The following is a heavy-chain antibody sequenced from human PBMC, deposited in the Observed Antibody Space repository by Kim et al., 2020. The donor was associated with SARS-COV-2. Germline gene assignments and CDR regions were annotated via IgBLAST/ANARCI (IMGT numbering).Heavy chain of an antibody. Sequence: GGSLRLSCAASGFTFSSYAMHWVRQAPGKGLEWVAVITGDGSNKYYADSVKGRFTISRDNSKNTLYLQMNSLRAEDTAVYYCAKIPYSSSSDYYYYGIDVWGQGTTVTVSS. CDR3: AKIPYSSSSDYYYYGIDV. J-gene: IGHJ6*02. D-gene: IGHD6-6*01. V-gene: IGHV3-30*18. CDR1: GFTFSSYA. CDR2: ITGDGSNK.